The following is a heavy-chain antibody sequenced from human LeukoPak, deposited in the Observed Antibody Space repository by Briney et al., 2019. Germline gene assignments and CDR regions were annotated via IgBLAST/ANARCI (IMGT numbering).Heavy chain of an antibody. CDR3: ARSTNYYDSSGYYSSFDY. J-gene: IGHJ4*02. V-gene: IGHV1-69*05. D-gene: IGHD3-22*01. CDR1: GGTFSSYA. CDR2: IIPIFGTA. Sequence: SVKVSCKASGGTFSSYANSWVRQAPGQGLEWMGGIIPIFGTANYAQKFQGRVTITTDESTSTAYMELSSLRSEDTAVYYCARSTNYYDSSGYYSSFDYWGQGTLVTVSS.